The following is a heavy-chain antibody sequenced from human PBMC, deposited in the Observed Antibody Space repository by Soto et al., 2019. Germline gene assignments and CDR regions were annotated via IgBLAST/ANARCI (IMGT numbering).Heavy chain of an antibody. Sequence: SETLSLTCTVSGGSVSSGSHYWTWIRQPPGKGLEWIGYVYYSGSTNYNPSLKSRVTMSVDTSKNQFSLNLSSVTAADTAVYYCARTDRYCSSTICHYYYYGLDVWGQGTTVTVSS. CDR1: GGSVSSGSHY. D-gene: IGHD2-2*01. CDR3: ARTDRYCSSTICHYYYYGLDV. J-gene: IGHJ6*02. V-gene: IGHV4-61*01. CDR2: VYYSGST.